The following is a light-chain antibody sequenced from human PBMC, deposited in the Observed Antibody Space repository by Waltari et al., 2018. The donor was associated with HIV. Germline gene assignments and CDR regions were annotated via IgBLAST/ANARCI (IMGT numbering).Light chain of an antibody. Sequence: QSVLTQPPSASGTPGQRVTISCSGSSSNIGSNYVYWYQQLPGTAPKLLIYRNNQRPSGVPDRFSGSKSGTSASLAISGLRSEDEADYYCAAWDNSLSAPVFGGGTKRTVL. V-gene: IGLV1-47*01. CDR2: RNN. CDR3: AAWDNSLSAPV. J-gene: IGLJ3*02. CDR1: SSNIGSNY.